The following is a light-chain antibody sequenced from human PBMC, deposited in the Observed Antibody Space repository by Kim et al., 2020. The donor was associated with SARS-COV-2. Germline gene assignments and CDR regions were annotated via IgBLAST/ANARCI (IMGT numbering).Light chain of an antibody. Sequence: EIVLTQSPGTLSLSPGERATLSCRASQSVSSSYFAWYQQKPGQAPRLLIYGASSRATGIPDRFSGSRSGTDFTLTISRLEPEDFAVYYCQQYGISYTFGQGTKLEI. V-gene: IGKV3-20*01. CDR2: GAS. CDR3: QQYGISYT. CDR1: QSVSSSY. J-gene: IGKJ2*01.